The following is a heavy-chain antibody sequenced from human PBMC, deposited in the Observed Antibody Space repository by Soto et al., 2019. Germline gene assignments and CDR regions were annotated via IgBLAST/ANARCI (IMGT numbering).Heavy chain of an antibody. V-gene: IGHV3-30-3*01. Sequence: QVQLVESGGGVVQPGRSLRLSCAASGFTFSSYAMHWVRQAPGKGLEWVAVISYDGSNKYYADSVKGRFTISRDNSKNTRYLQMNSLRAEDTAVYYCAREGFYCISTSCYASGFDYWGQGTLVTVSS. D-gene: IGHD2-2*01. CDR3: AREGFYCISTSCYASGFDY. J-gene: IGHJ4*02. CDR2: ISYDGSNK. CDR1: GFTFSSYA.